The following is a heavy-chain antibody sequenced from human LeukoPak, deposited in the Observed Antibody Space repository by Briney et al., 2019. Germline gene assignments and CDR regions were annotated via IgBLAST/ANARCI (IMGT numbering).Heavy chain of an antibody. J-gene: IGHJ4*02. CDR2: INTDGRST. D-gene: IGHD2-21*01. Sequence: GRSLRLSCAASGFTFSTYGMHWVRQAPGKGLVWVSRINTDGRSTSYADSVKGRFTFSRDNAKNTLYLQMNSLRAEDTAVYYCVRDVWGDRDSYFDYWGQGTLVTVSS. CDR3: VRDVWGDRDSYFDY. V-gene: IGHV3-74*01. CDR1: GFTFSTYG.